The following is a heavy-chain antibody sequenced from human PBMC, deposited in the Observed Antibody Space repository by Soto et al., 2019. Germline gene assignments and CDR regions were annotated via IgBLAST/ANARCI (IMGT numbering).Heavy chain of an antibody. J-gene: IGHJ3*02. CDR2: ISSSGSTI. CDR1: GFTFSDYY. Sequence: GGSLRLSCAASGFTFSDYYMSWIRQAPGKGLEWVSYISSSGSTIYYADSVKGRFTISRDNAKNSLYLQMNSLRAEDTAVYYCAIVATADDAFDIWGQGTMVTVSS. V-gene: IGHV3-11*01. D-gene: IGHD5-12*01. CDR3: AIVATADDAFDI.